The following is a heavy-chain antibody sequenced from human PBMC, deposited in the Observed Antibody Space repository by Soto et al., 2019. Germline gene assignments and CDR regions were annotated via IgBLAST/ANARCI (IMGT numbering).Heavy chain of an antibody. CDR2: ISPYNGKT. CDR3: ARADYGDTKIYSFDH. J-gene: IGHJ4*02. V-gene: IGHV1-18*01. Sequence: GGPVKVSCKTSGYTFTEYGISWFRQAPGQGLEWMGWISPYNGKTNYIQEFQDRVTITTDTSSTTVYMDLRALKSDDTAIYFCARADYGDTKIYSFDHWGQGTLVTVSS. CDR1: GYTFTEYG. D-gene: IGHD4-17*01.